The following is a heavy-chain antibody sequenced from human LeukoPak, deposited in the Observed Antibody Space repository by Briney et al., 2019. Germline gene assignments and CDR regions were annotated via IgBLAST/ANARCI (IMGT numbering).Heavy chain of an antibody. J-gene: IGHJ4*02. CDR2: IYYSGST. D-gene: IGHD3-22*01. V-gene: IGHV4-39*07. CDR3: ARAAITMIVVE. Sequence: SETLSLTCTVSGGSISSSSYYWGWIRQPPGKGLEWIATIYYSGSTYYNPSLKSRVTISVDTSKNQFSLKLSSVTAADTAVYYCARAAITMIVVEWGQGTLVTVSS. CDR1: GGSISSSSYY.